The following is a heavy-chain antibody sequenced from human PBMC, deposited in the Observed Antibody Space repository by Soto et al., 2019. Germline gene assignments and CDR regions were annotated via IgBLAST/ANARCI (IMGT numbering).Heavy chain of an antibody. CDR2: IIPIFGTA. V-gene: IGHV1-69*01. CDR1: GGTFSSYA. J-gene: IGHJ4*02. D-gene: IGHD3-3*01. Sequence: QVQLVQSGAEVKKPGSSVKVSCKASGGTFSSYAISWVRQAPGQGLEWMGGIIPIFGTANYAQKFQGRVTITADESTSTAYMELSSLRSEDTAVYYCAMCITIFGVDSNFFDYWGQGTLVTVSS. CDR3: AMCITIFGVDSNFFDY.